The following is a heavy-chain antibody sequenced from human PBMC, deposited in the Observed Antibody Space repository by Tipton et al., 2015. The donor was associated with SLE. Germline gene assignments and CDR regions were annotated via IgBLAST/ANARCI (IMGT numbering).Heavy chain of an antibody. Sequence: TLSLTCTVSGGSISSYYWSWIRQPPGKGLEWIGYIYYSGSTNYNPSLKSRVTISVDTSKNQFSLKLSSVTAADTAVYYCAKTVPGTTDAFDIWGQGTMVTVSS. CDR1: GGSISSYY. V-gene: IGHV4-59*01. J-gene: IGHJ3*02. CDR3: AKTVPGTTDAFDI. CDR2: IYYSGST. D-gene: IGHD1-1*01.